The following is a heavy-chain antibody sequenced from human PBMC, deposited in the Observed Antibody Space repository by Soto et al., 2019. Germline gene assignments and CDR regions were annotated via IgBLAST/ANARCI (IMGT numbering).Heavy chain of an antibody. CDR3: ARGFSSYYSSGYYLFAY. D-gene: IGHD3-22*01. CDR1: GFTFDDYG. J-gene: IGHJ4*02. CDR2: INWNGGST. Sequence: PGGSLRISCAAYGFTFDDYGMSWVRQAPGKGMEWVSGINWNGGSTGYADSVKGRFTISRDNAKNSLYLQMNSLRAEDTALYYCARGFSSYYSSGYYLFAYSAQGSLVTVSS. V-gene: IGHV3-20*04.